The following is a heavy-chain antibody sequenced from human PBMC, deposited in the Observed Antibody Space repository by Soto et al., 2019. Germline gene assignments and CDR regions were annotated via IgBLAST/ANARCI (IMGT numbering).Heavy chain of an antibody. D-gene: IGHD6-6*01. CDR2: ISYDGSNK. CDR3: ARDLSEYEPYYYGMDV. CDR1: GFTFSSYA. J-gene: IGHJ6*02. V-gene: IGHV3-30-3*01. Sequence: PGGSLRLSCAASGFTFSSYAMHWVRKAPGKGLEWVAVISYDGSNKYYADSVKGRFTISRDNSKNTLYLQMNSLRAEDTAVYYCARDLSEYEPYYYGMDVWGQGTTVTVSS.